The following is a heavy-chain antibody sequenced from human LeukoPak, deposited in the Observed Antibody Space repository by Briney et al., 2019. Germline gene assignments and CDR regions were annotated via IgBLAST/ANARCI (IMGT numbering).Heavy chain of an antibody. J-gene: IGHJ6*02. V-gene: IGHV4-39*07. CDR1: GGSISSSTYR. CDR2: INHSGST. D-gene: IGHD6-19*01. CDR3: ARGRKWLVHYYGMDV. Sequence: SETLSLTCTVSGGSISSSTYRWGWIRQPPGKGLEWIGEINHSGSTNYNPSLKSRVTISVDTSKNQFSLKLSSVTAADTAVYYCARGRKWLVHYYGMDVWGQGTTVTVSS.